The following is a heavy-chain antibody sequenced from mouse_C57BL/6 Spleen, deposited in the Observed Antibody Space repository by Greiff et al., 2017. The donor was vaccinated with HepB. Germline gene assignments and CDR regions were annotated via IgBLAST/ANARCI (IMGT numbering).Heavy chain of an antibody. CDR1: GYTFTTYP. Sequence: QVQLQQSGAELVKPGASVKMSCKASGYTFTTYPIEWMKQNHGKSLEWIGNFHTYNDDTKYNEKFKGKATLTLEKSSSTVYLQLSRLTSDDSAVYYCATYSNPYYYSMDYWGQGTSVTVSS. D-gene: IGHD2-5*01. CDR3: ATYSNPYYYSMDY. CDR2: FHTYNDDT. J-gene: IGHJ4*01. V-gene: IGHV1-47*01.